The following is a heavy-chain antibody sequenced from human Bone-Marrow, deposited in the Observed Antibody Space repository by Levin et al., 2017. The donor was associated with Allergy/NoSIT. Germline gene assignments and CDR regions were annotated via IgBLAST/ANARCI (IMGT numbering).Heavy chain of an antibody. D-gene: IGHD3-22*01. CDR1: GFNFGDHA. Sequence: GGSLRLSCAASGFNFGDHAMHWVRQGPGKGLQWVSGISWNGAIIGYADSLKGRFTISRDNAKNSLYLEIYSLRPEDTAFYYCGKDVSHNDTSGYIDYWGQGTLVTVSS. CDR2: ISWNGAII. V-gene: IGHV3-9*01. CDR3: GKDVSHNDTSGYIDY. J-gene: IGHJ4*02.